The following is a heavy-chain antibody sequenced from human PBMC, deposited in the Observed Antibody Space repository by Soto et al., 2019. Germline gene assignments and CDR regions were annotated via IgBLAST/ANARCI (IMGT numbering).Heavy chain of an antibody. D-gene: IGHD3-22*01. CDR2: INPNSGGT. Sequence: ASVKVSCKASGYTFTGYYMHWVREAPGQGLAWMGWINPNSGGTNYAQKFQGWVTMTRDTSISTAYMELSRLRSDDTAVYYCAREDGGYYYDSSGSGRYYYGMDVWGQGTTVTVSS. CDR3: AREDGGYYYDSSGSGRYYYGMDV. V-gene: IGHV1-2*04. J-gene: IGHJ6*02. CDR1: GYTFTGYY.